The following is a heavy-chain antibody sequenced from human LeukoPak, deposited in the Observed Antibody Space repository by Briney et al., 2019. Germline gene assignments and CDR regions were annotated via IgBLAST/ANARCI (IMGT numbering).Heavy chain of an antibody. D-gene: IGHD3-16*01. V-gene: IGHV4-59*01. J-gene: IGHJ5*02. CDR1: GGSISRYY. CDR3: ARVWVKGGGHTWFDP. CDR2: IYYSGDT. Sequence: SETLSLTCTVSGGSISRYYWSWIRQPPGKGLEWIGYIYYSGDTKYNPSLKSRVTISVDASKNQLSLKLNSVTAADTAVYYCARVWVKGGGHTWFDPWGQGTLVTVSA.